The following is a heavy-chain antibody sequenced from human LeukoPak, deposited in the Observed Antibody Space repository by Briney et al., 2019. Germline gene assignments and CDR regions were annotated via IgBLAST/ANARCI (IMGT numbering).Heavy chain of an antibody. Sequence: GGSMRLSCAASGFTFSDYSMNWDRQAPGKGLEWVSYISSSSTTIFYADSVKGRFTISRDNAKNSLFLQMNGLRDEDTALYYCAREQVIAAGGDGFDFWGQGTLVTVSS. J-gene: IGHJ4*02. CDR2: ISSSSTTI. CDR1: GFTFSDYS. D-gene: IGHD2-21*01. V-gene: IGHV3-48*02. CDR3: AREQVIAAGGDGFDF.